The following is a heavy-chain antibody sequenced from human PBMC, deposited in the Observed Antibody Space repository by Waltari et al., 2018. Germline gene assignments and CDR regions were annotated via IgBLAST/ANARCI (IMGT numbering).Heavy chain of an antibody. CDR3: ARVDSGWPNFDY. Sequence: EVQLLESGGGLVQPGGSLRLSCAVSGFTFSSYAMNWVRQAPGKGLELVSVIYSGGSSTYYADSVKGRFTISRDNSKNTLYLQMNSLRAEDTAVYYCARVDSGWPNFDYWGQGTLVTVSS. CDR1: GFTFSSYA. J-gene: IGHJ4*02. CDR2: IYSGGSST. V-gene: IGHV3-23*03. D-gene: IGHD6-19*01.